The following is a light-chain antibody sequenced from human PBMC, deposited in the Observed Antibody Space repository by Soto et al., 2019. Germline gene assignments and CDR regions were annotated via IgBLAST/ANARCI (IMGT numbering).Light chain of an antibody. CDR1: RSVSDN. J-gene: IGKJ2*01. CDR3: QQSNNWPYS. V-gene: IGKV3-15*01. Sequence: EIVMTQSPATLYVSPGERATLSCRASRSVSDNLAWYQQKPGQAPRLLIYGASTRATGIPARFSGSGSGTEFTLTISSLQSEDFAVYYCQQSNNWPYSFGQGTKRDIK. CDR2: GAS.